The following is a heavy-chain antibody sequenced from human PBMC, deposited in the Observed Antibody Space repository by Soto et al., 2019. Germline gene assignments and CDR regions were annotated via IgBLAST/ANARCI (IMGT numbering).Heavy chain of an antibody. V-gene: IGHV3-23*01. J-gene: IGHJ4*02. Sequence: PGGSLRLACTASGITFRNYAMSWVRKAQRKGLEWVSSISTSGGRPYYADSVKGRFTISRDNSKNTLYLQMNSLRVEDTAVYYCAKDPDRYDYVWGTYRYIDHWGQGTLVTVSS. D-gene: IGHD3-16*02. CDR2: ISTSGGRP. CDR1: GITFRNYA. CDR3: AKDPDRYDYVWGTYRYIDH.